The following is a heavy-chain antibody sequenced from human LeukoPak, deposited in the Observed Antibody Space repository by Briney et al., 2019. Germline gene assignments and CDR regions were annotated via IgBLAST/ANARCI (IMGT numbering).Heavy chain of an antibody. CDR2: ISSSSSYI. J-gene: IGHJ4*02. CDR3: ARWAVAGTPNPSPHDY. D-gene: IGHD6-19*01. CDR1: GFTFSSYD. Sequence: PGGSLRLSCAASGFTFSSYDMSWVRQAPGKGLEWVSSISSSSSYIYYADSVKGRFTISRDNAKNSLYLQMNSLRAEDTAVYYCARWAVAGTPNPSPHDYWGQGTLVTVSS. V-gene: IGHV3-21*01.